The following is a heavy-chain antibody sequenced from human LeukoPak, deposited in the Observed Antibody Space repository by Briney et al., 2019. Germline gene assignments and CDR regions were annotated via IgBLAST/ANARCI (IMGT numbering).Heavy chain of an antibody. V-gene: IGHV3-30*18. CDR2: ISYDGSNK. J-gene: IGHJ5*02. CDR1: GFTFSSYG. Sequence: PGGSLRLSCAASGFTFSSYGMHWVRQAPGKGLEWVAVISYDGSNKYYADSVKGRFTISRDNSKNTLYLQMNSLRAEDTAVYYCANGPYGDHHWGQGTLVTVSS. CDR3: ANGPYGDHH. D-gene: IGHD4-17*01.